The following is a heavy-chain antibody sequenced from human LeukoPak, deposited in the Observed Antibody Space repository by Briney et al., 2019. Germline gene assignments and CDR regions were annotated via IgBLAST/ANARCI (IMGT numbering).Heavy chain of an antibody. Sequence: SETLSLTCTVSGGSISSSSYYWGWIRQPLGKGLEWIGSIVYSGSTYYNPSLKSRVTISADTSENQFSLKLSSVTAADTAVYYCASSRFGELLSWGQGTPVIVSS. V-gene: IGHV4-39*01. J-gene: IGHJ4*02. CDR3: ASSRFGELLS. D-gene: IGHD3-10*01. CDR2: IVYSGST. CDR1: GGSISSSSYY.